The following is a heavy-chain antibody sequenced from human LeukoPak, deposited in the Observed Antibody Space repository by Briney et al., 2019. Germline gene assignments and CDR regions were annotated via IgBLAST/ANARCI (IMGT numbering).Heavy chain of an antibody. CDR2: ISGSGSDT. Sequence: PGGSLRLSCAASGFTFSDYYMSWIRQAPGKGMGSISYISGSGSDTDYADSVRGRSTISRDNAKNSLYLQMNSLTADDTAAYYCAITARIPEAWGQGTLVTVSS. V-gene: IGHV3-11*03. CDR1: GFTFSDYY. D-gene: IGHD1-14*01. J-gene: IGHJ4*02. CDR3: AITARIPEA.